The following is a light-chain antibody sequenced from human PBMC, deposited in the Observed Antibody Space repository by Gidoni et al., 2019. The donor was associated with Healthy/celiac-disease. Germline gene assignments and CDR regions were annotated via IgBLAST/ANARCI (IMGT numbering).Light chain of an antibody. Sequence: HSVLTQPPSVSGAPGQRVTISCTGSSSNIGAGYDVHWYQQLPGTANKLLIYGNSNRPSGVPDRFSGSKSGTSASLAITGLQAEDEADYYCQSYDSSLSGGVVFGGGTKLTVL. CDR1: SSNIGAGYD. CDR2: GNS. V-gene: IGLV1-40*01. J-gene: IGLJ2*01. CDR3: QSYDSSLSGGVV.